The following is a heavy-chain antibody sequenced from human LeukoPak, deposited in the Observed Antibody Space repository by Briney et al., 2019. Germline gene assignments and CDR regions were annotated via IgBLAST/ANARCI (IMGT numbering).Heavy chain of an antibody. CDR2: IYAGGST. V-gene: IGHV3-53*01. CDR1: GFTVSSSY. J-gene: IGHJ3*02. Sequence: PGGSLRLSCAASGFTVSSSYMSRVRQAPGKGLEWISVIYAGGSTYYADSVKGRFTISRDSSKNTLYLQMNSLRAEDTAVYYCARGKAVTGFDIWGQGTMVTVSS. D-gene: IGHD4-17*01. CDR3: ARGKAVTGFDI.